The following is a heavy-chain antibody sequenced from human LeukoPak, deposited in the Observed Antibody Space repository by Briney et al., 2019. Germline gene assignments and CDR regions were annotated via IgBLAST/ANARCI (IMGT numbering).Heavy chain of an antibody. V-gene: IGHV7-4-1*02. CDR2: INTNTGNP. Sequence: ASVKVSCKAPGHTFTSYAMNWVRQAPGQGLEWMGWINTNTGNPTYAQGFTGRFVFSLDTSVSTAYLQISSLKAEDTAVYYCASLLWFGEEPFDYWGQGTLVTVSS. D-gene: IGHD3-10*01. J-gene: IGHJ4*02. CDR3: ASLLWFGEEPFDY. CDR1: GHTFTSYA.